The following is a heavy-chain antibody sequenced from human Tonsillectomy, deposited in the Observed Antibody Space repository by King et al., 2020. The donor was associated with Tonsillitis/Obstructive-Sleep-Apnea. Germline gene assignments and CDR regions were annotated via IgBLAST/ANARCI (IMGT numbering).Heavy chain of an antibody. CDR3: ARDGIVEDAFDI. J-gene: IGHJ3*02. CDR2: ISYDGSNK. D-gene: IGHD2-15*01. V-gene: IGHV3-30*01. CDR1: GFTFSSYA. Sequence: VQLVESGGGVVQPGRSLRLSCAGSGFTFSSYAMHWVRQAPGKGLEWVAVISYDGSNKYYADSVKGRFTISRDNSKNTLYLQMNSLRAEDTAVYYCARDGIVEDAFDIWGQGTMVTVSS.